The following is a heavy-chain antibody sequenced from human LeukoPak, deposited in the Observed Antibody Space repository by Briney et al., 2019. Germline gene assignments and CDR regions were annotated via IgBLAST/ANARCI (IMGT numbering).Heavy chain of an antibody. D-gene: IGHD3-16*02. CDR3: ARGLGTTFGGVIYYFDY. J-gene: IGHJ4*02. CDR1: GGSISGYY. V-gene: IGHV4-34*01. Sequence: SETRSLTCAVYGGSISGYYWSWIRQPPGKGLEWIGEINHSGSTNYNPSLKSRVTISVDTSKNQFSLKLSSVTAADTAVYYCARGLGTTFGGVIYYFDYWGQGTLVTVSS. CDR2: INHSGST.